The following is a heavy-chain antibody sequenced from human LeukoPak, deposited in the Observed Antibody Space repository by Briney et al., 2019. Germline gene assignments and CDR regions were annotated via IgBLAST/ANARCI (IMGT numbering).Heavy chain of an antibody. CDR1: GFTFSSCG. Sequence: PGGSLRLSCAASGFTFSSCGMYWVRQAPGKGLEWVGVIWYGGIKKNYADSVKGRFTISRDNSKNTLHLQMNSLRAEDTAVYYCARDSGHYFDYWGQGTLVTVSS. CDR2: IWYGGIKK. J-gene: IGHJ4*02. V-gene: IGHV3-33*07. D-gene: IGHD1-1*01. CDR3: ARDSGHYFDY.